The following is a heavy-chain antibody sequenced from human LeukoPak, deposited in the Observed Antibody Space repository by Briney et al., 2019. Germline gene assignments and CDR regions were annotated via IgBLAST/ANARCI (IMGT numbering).Heavy chain of an antibody. J-gene: IGHJ4*02. V-gene: IGHV3-23*01. Sequence: PGGSLRPSCAASGFTFSSYAMSWVRQAPGKGLRWVSTISGSGGSTYYADSVKGRFTISRDNSKNTLYLQMNSLRAEDTAVYYCAKAPWGELLPDYWGQGTLVTVSS. CDR3: AKAPWGELLPDY. CDR1: GFTFSSYA. CDR2: ISGSGGST. D-gene: IGHD1-26*01.